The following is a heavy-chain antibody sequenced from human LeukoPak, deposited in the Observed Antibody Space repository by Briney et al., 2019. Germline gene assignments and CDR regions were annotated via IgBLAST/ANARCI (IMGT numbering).Heavy chain of an antibody. D-gene: IGHD3-16*01. Sequence: SETLSLTCAVSGYSISSGYYWGWIRQSPGKGLEWIGTIYHRGSTYYNPPLKSRLTISVDTSKNHLSLKLSSVTAADTAIYYCASGGLTRNAFDIWGQGTMVTVSS. CDR3: ASGGLTRNAFDI. CDR1: GYSISSGYY. V-gene: IGHV4-38-2*01. CDR2: IYHRGST. J-gene: IGHJ3*02.